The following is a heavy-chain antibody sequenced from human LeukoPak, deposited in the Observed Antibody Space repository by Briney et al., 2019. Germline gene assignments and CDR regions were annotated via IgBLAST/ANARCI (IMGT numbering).Heavy chain of an antibody. D-gene: IGHD4-23*01. CDR3: ARDRYGGGDY. Sequence: GGSLRLSCAASGFPFSGYAIHWVRQAPGKGLEWVAVISHDGTDKYYADSVKGRFTISRDNSKNTLYLQMNSLRTEDTAVYYCARDRYGGGDYWGQGTLVTVSS. V-gene: IGHV3-30-3*01. CDR1: GFPFSGYA. CDR2: ISHDGTDK. J-gene: IGHJ4*02.